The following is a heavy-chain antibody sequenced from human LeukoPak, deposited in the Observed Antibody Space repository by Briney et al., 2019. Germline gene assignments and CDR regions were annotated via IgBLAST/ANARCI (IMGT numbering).Heavy chain of an antibody. CDR3: AMGWLQFDAPFDY. Sequence: GGSLRLSCAASGFTFDDYAMHWVRQAPGKGLEWVSGISWNSGSIGYADSVKGRFTISRDNAKNSPYLQMNSLRAEDTALYYCAMGWLQFDAPFDYWGQGTLVTVSS. V-gene: IGHV3-9*01. CDR1: GFTFDDYA. J-gene: IGHJ4*02. CDR2: ISWNSGSI. D-gene: IGHD5-24*01.